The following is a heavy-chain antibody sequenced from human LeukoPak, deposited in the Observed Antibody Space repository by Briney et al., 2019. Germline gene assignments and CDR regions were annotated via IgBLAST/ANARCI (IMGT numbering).Heavy chain of an antibody. CDR1: GGSISSYY. CDR3: ARVYGDYTNDY. CDR2: IYYSGSGST. Sequence: SETLSLTCIVSGGSISSYYWSWIRQPPGKGLEWIGYIYYSGSGSTNYNPSLKSRVTISVDTSKNQFSLKLSSVTAADTAVYYCARVYGDYTNDYWGQGTLVTVSS. J-gene: IGHJ4*02. D-gene: IGHD4-17*01. V-gene: IGHV4-59*08.